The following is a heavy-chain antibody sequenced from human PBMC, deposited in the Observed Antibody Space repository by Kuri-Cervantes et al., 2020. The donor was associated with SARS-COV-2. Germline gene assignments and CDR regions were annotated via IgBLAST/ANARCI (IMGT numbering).Heavy chain of an antibody. J-gene: IGHJ4*02. Sequence: GESLKISCAASTFTFNNYALIWVRQAPGKGLEWVSSISVPGGDTNYADSVKGRFTISRDNSKDTLYLQMNSLRAEDTAVYYCATVYTMGVSLDWGQGTLVTVPQ. V-gene: IGHV3-23*01. CDR2: ISVPGGDT. CDR1: TFTFNNYA. CDR3: ATVYTMGVSLD. D-gene: IGHD3-16*01.